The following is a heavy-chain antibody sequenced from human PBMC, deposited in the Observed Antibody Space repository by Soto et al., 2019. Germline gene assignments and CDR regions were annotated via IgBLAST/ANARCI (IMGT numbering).Heavy chain of an antibody. Sequence: PGGSLRLSCAVSGFSFGTYTVNWVRQAPGMGLVWVSGLSDSVGTTHYAYSVKGRFTISRDKSKNTLYLQMNNLRAEDTAVYYCAKHLIGGRLQSPFDLWGQGTQVTVSS. CDR2: LSDSVGTT. CDR3: AKHLIGGRLQSPFDL. CDR1: GFSFGTYT. J-gene: IGHJ4*02. D-gene: IGHD3-22*01. V-gene: IGHV3-23*01.